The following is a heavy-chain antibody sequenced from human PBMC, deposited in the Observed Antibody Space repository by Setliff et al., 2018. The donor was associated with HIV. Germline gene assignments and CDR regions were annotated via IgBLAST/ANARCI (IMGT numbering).Heavy chain of an antibody. J-gene: IGHJ6*02. Sequence: QPGGSLRLSCAASGFTFDDYAMHWVRQAPGKGLEWVSGISWNSGSIGYADSVKGRFTISRDNAKNSLYLQMNSLRAKDMALYYCAKRTSYGVPRGVIDVWGQGTPVTVSS. CDR2: ISWNSGSI. CDR3: AKRTSYGVPRGVIDV. D-gene: IGHD4-17*01. CDR1: GFTFDDYA. V-gene: IGHV3-9*03.